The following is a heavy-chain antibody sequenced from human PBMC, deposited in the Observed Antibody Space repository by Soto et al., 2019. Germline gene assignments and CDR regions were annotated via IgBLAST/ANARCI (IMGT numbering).Heavy chain of an antibody. V-gene: IGHV4-39*01. D-gene: IGHD3-10*01. CDR3: ATRRSASGKFES. CDR2: IYYTGAT. Sequence: SETLSLTCTVSGGSISTTNYYWGWIRQPPGKGLEWIGNIYYTGATYYNPSLKSRVTISVDTSKNQFSLKLTSVIAADTAVYYCATRRSASGKFESWGQGTLVTVSS. J-gene: IGHJ5*01. CDR1: GGSISTTNYY.